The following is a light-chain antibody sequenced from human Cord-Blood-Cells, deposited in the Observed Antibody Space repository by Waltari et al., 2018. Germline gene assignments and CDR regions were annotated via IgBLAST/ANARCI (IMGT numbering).Light chain of an antibody. CDR2: EGS. V-gene: IGLV2-23*01. CDR3: CSYAGSSNVV. J-gene: IGLJ2*01. CDR1: SSDVGSYNL. Sequence: QSALTQPAAASWSPGQSITISCTGTSSDVGSYNLVSWYQQPPGKAPKPMIYEGSKRPSGVSNRFSGSKSGNTDSLTISGLQAEDEADYYCCSYAGSSNVVFGGGTKLTVL.